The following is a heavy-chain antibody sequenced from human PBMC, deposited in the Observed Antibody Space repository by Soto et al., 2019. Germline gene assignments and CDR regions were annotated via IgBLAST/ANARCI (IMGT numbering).Heavy chain of an antibody. CDR3: ARYRENDNYGGGGFDY. Sequence: QVQLVESGGGVVQPGRSQRLSCAASGLTFSGYGMHWVRQAPGKGLEWVTFIGYDGSNKNYADSVKGRFTISRDNSKNTLYLQMDSLRAEDTAVYYCARYRENDNYGGGGFDYWGQGTLVTVSS. CDR2: IGYDGSNK. D-gene: IGHD3-16*01. CDR1: GLTFSGYG. V-gene: IGHV3-33*01. J-gene: IGHJ4*02.